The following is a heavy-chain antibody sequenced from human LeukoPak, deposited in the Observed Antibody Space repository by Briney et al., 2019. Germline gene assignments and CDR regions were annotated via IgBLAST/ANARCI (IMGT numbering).Heavy chain of an antibody. Sequence: GGSLRLSCAASGFTFSSYGMHWVRQAPGKGLEWVAVIWYDGSNKYYADSVKGRFTISRDNSKNTLYLQMNSLRAEDTAVYYCAKDGDAARLVYWGQGTLVTVSS. J-gene: IGHJ4*02. V-gene: IGHV3-33*06. D-gene: IGHD6-6*01. CDR1: GFTFSSYG. CDR2: IWYDGSNK. CDR3: AKDGDAARLVY.